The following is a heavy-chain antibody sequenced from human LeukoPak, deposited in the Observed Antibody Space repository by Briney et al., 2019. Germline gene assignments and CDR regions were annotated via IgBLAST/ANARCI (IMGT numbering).Heavy chain of an antibody. D-gene: IGHD2-2*01. CDR2: INPNSGGT. CDR1: GYTFTGYY. Sequence: ASVKVSCKASGYTFTGYYMHWLRQAPGQGLEWMGWINPNSGGTNYAQKFQGRVTMTRATSISTAYMELSRLRSDDTAVYYCARETAAMPAGWFDPWGQGTLVTVSS. J-gene: IGHJ5*02. V-gene: IGHV1-2*02. CDR3: ARETAAMPAGWFDP.